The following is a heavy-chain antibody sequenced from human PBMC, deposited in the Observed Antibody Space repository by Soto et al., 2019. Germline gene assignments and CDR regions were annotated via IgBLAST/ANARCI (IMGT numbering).Heavy chain of an antibody. V-gene: IGHV3-48*03. D-gene: IGHD3-22*01. CDR1: GFTFSSYE. J-gene: IGHJ2*01. CDR3: ARKPDYYEWYFDL. Sequence: VGSLRLSYAASGFTFSSYEMNWVRQAPGKGLEWVSYISSSGSTIYYADSVKGRFTISRDNAKNSLYLQMNSLRAEDTAVYYCARKPDYYEWYFDLWSRGTLVTVSS. CDR2: ISSSGSTI.